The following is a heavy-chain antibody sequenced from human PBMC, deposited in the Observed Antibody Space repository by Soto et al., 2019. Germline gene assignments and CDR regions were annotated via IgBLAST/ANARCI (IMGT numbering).Heavy chain of an antibody. CDR2: IIPIFGTA. D-gene: IGHD5-12*01. CDR1: GGTFSSYA. CDR3: ASLRGDGYNFYFDY. Sequence: ASVKVSCKASGGTFSSYAISWVRQAPGQGLEWMGGIIPIFGTANYAQKFQGRVTITADESTSTAYMELSSLRSEDTAVYYCASLRGDGYNFYFDYWGQGTLVTVSS. V-gene: IGHV1-69*13. J-gene: IGHJ4*02.